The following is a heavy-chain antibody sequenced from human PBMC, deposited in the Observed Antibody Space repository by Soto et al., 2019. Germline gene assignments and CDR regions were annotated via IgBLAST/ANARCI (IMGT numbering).Heavy chain of an antibody. CDR2: IYYSGST. CDR1: GGSISSGGYY. J-gene: IGHJ5*02. D-gene: IGHD1-20*01. Sequence: QVQLQESGPGLVKPSQTLSLTCTVSGGSISSGGYYWSWIRQHPGKGLEWIGYIYYSGSTYYNPSLKSPVPISVDTSKNQCSLKLSSVPAADTAVYYCARVGGINWFDPWGHGTLVTVSS. CDR3: ARVGGINWFDP. V-gene: IGHV4-31*01.